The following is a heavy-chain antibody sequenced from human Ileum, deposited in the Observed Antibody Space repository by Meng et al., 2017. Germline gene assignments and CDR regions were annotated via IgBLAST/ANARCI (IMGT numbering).Heavy chain of an antibody. CDR2: INTANGYT. D-gene: IGHD3-22*01. J-gene: IGHJ4*02. Sequence: ASVKGSCKASGYTFTSYFIQWVRQAAGQRREWMAWINTANGYTKFSQKFQGRVTITRDTSASTAYMDLGSLRSEDTAVYYCARGDSRGALDYWGQGTLVTVSS. CDR3: ARGDSRGALDY. V-gene: IGHV1-3*04. CDR1: GYTFTSYF.